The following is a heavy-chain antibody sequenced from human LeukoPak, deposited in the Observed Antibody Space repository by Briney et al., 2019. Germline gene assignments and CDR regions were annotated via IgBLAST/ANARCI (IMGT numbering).Heavy chain of an antibody. Sequence: GGSLRLSCAASGFTFSSYAMHWARQAPGKGLEWVAVISYDGSNKYYADSVKGRFTISRDNSKNTLYLQMNSLRAEDTAVYYCARDMWTDYWGQGTLVTVSS. V-gene: IGHV3-30-3*01. D-gene: IGHD2-21*01. CDR1: GFTFSSYA. CDR3: ARDMWTDY. CDR2: ISYDGSNK. J-gene: IGHJ4*02.